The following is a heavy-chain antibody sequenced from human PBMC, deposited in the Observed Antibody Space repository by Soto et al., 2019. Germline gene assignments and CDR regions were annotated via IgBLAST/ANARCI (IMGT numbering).Heavy chain of an antibody. CDR2: IYYSGST. CDR1: GGSIGGYD. V-gene: IGHV4-59*01. D-gene: IGHD4-17*01. Sequence: LETLCLTCTVSGGSIGGYDLSWIRQPPGKGLEWIGYIYYSGSTNYNPSLKSRVTISVDTSKNQFSLKPSSVTAADTAVYYCARVYGDYVDVDYWGQGTLVTVSS. CDR3: ARVYGDYVDVDY. J-gene: IGHJ4*02.